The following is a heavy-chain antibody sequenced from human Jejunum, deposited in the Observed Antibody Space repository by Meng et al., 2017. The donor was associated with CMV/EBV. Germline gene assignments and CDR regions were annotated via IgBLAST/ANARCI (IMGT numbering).Heavy chain of an antibody. CDR1: GFTVTSYW. D-gene: IGHD1-26*01. CDR3: ASGKTGSYGHY. Sequence: AASGFTVTSYWMSWVRQAPGKGLQWVANIKEDGSEKYYVDSVKGRFTISRDNAKNSLYLQMNSLRAEDTAAYYCASGKTGSYGHYWGRGTLVTVSS. J-gene: IGHJ4*02. V-gene: IGHV3-7*01. CDR2: IKEDGSEK.